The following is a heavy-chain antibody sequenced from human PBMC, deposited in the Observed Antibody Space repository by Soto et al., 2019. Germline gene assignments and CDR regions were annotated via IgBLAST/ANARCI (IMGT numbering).Heavy chain of an antibody. V-gene: IGHV4-30-2*01. J-gene: IGHJ6*02. CDR2: IYHSGST. CDR3: ARDRYYHGMDV. Sequence: SETLXLSCAVSGGXISSGGYSWSXIRQPPGKGLEWIGYIYHSGSTYYNPSLKSRVTISVDRSKNQFSLKLSSVTAADTAVYYCARDRYYHGMDVWGQGTTVTVSS. CDR1: GGXISSGGYS.